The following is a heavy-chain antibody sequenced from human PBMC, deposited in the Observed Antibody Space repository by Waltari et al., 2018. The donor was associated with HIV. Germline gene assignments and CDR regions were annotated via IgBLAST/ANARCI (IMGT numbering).Heavy chain of an antibody. J-gene: IGHJ3*02. Sequence: QVQLQESGPGLVKPSETLSLTCTVSGGSISSYYWSWIRQPPGKGLEWIGYIYYSGSTNYNPSLKSRVTISVDTSKNQFSLKLSSVTAADTAVYYCAGTYYYDSTGYWGGAFDIWGQGTMVTVSS. CDR1: GGSISSYY. V-gene: IGHV4-59*08. CDR3: AGTYYYDSTGYWGGAFDI. CDR2: IYYSGST. D-gene: IGHD3-22*01.